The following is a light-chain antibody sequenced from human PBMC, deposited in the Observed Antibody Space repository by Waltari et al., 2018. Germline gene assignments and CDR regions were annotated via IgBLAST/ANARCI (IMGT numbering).Light chain of an antibody. CDR3: YSTDSSGNGV. CDR2: EDS. V-gene: IGLV3-10*01. Sequence: SYELTQPPSVSVSPGQTARITCSGDTFPKQYAYWYQQKSGQAPVLVIYEDSKRPSAIPERFSGSSSGTMATLTISGAQVEDEADYYCYSTDSSGNGVFGGGTKLTVL. CDR1: TFPKQY. J-gene: IGLJ3*02.